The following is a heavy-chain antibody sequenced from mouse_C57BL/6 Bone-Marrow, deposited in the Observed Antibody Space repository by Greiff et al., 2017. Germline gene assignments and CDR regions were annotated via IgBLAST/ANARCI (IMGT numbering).Heavy chain of an antibody. CDR2: IYPGDGDT. J-gene: IGHJ1*03. V-gene: IGHV1-80*01. D-gene: IGHD1-1*01. Sequence: VQLQEPGAELVKPGASVKISCKASGYAFSSYWMNWVKQRPGKGLEWIGLIYPGDGDTNYNGKFKGKATLTADKSSSTAYMQLSSLTSEDSAVYFCARGGYGSSDCYFDVWGTGTTVTVSS. CDR3: ARGGYGSSDCYFDV. CDR1: GYAFSSYW.